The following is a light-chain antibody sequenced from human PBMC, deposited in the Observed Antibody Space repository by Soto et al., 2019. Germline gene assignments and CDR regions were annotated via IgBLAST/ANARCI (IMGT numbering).Light chain of an antibody. J-gene: IGKJ5*01. Sequence: DIQMTQSPSSLSASLGDRVTITCQASQDIRYYLNWYQQKTGQAPKLLINDASQLETGVPTRFSGSGSGKDFTFTLNSLQPEDIGTYYCKHYNSLPITFGQGTRLEIK. V-gene: IGKV1-33*01. CDR2: DAS. CDR1: QDIRYY. CDR3: KHYNSLPIT.